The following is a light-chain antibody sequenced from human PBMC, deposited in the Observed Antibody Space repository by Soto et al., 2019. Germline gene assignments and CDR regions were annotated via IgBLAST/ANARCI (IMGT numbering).Light chain of an antibody. CDR2: LGS. Sequence: DIVMTQSPLSLPVTPGEPASISCRSSQSLLNSNGNNYLDWYLQKPGQSPQLLIYLGSNRAPGVXDXXTGSGSGTDFTLKISRVEAEDVGVYYCMQALQTPLTFGGGTKVEIK. CDR1: QSLLNSNGNNY. V-gene: IGKV2-28*01. CDR3: MQALQTPLT. J-gene: IGKJ4*01.